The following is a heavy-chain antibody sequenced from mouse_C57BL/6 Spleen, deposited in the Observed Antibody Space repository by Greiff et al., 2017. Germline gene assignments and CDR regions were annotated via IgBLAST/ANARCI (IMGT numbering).Heavy chain of an antibody. CDR2: IDPENGDT. CDR3: TTAPYGSSYHYAMDY. D-gene: IGHD1-1*01. V-gene: IGHV14-4*01. J-gene: IGHJ4*01. CDR1: GFNIKDDY. Sequence: VQLKESGAELVRPGASVKLSCTASGFNIKDDYMHWVKQRPEQGLEWIGWIDPENGDTEYASKFQGKATITADTSSNTAYLQLSSLTSEDTAVYYCTTAPYGSSYHYAMDYWGQGTSVTVSS.